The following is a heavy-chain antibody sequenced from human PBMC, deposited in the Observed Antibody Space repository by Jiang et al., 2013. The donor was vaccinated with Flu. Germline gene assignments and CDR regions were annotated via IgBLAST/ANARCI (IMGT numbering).Heavy chain of an antibody. CDR3: ARGGYCSGGSCYSPRYYYYYGMDV. CDR1: GGSFSGYY. Sequence: GLVKPSETLSLTCAVYGGSFSGYYWSWIRQPPGKGLEWIGEINHSGSTNYNPSLKSRVTISVDTSKNQFSLKLSSVTAADTAVYYCARGGYCSGGSCYSPRYYYYYGMDVWGQGTTVTVSS. J-gene: IGHJ6*02. D-gene: IGHD2-15*01. V-gene: IGHV4-34*01. CDR2: INHSGST.